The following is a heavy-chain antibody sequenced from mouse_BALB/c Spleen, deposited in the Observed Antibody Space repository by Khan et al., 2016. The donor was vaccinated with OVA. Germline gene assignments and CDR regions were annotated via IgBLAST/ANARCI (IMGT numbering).Heavy chain of an antibody. V-gene: IGHV3-8*02. Sequence: EVQLQESGPSLVKPSQTLSLTCSVTGDSITTGYWHWIRQFPGNKLEYMGYIIYTGYHYYNPSLKSRISITRHTSTNPYYLQLNSVTDEDTSTYYCARSTYRYACVYWGQGTLVTVSA. J-gene: IGHJ3*01. CDR1: GDSITTGY. CDR3: ARSTYRYACVY. D-gene: IGHD2-14*01. CDR2: IIYTGYH.